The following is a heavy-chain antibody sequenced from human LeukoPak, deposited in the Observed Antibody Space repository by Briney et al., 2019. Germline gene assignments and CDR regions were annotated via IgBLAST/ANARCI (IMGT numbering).Heavy chain of an antibody. J-gene: IGHJ4*02. CDR2: ISSSGSTI. D-gene: IGHD5-24*01. V-gene: IGHV3-48*03. Sequence: GGSLRLSCAASGFTFSSYEVNWVRQAPGKGLEWVSYISSSGSTIYSADSVKGRFTISRDNAKNSLYLQMNSLRAEDTAVYYCARDRRRDGYKDPFDYWGQGTLATVSS. CDR3: ARDRRRDGYKDPFDY. CDR1: GFTFSSYE.